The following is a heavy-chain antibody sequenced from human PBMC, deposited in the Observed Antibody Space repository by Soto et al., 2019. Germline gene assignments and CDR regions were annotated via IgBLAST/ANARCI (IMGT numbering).Heavy chain of an antibody. V-gene: IGHV3-74*01. CDR2: INSDGSRT. J-gene: IGHJ5*02. CDR1: GFTFSSYW. D-gene: IGHD6-13*01. CDR3: SRVLTCSWSWFDP. Sequence: VQLVESGGGLVQPGESLRLSCAASGFTFSSYWMHWVRQAPGKGLVWVSRINSDGSRTNYADSVKGRFTVSRDNAKNTQYLQMNSLRAEDTAVYYCSRVLTCSWSWFDPWGQGTLVTVSS.